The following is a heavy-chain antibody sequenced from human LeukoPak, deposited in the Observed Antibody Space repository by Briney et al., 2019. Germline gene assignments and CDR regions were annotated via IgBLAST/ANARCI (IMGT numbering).Heavy chain of an antibody. Sequence: SETLSLTCAVYGGSFSGYYWSWIRQPPGKGLEWIGYIYYSGSTNYNPPLKSRVTISVDTSKNQFSLKLSSVTAADTAVYYCARIAVAAFDYWGQGTLVTVSS. V-gene: IGHV4-59*01. J-gene: IGHJ4*02. CDR1: GGSFSGYY. CDR3: ARIAVAAFDY. D-gene: IGHD6-19*01. CDR2: IYYSGST.